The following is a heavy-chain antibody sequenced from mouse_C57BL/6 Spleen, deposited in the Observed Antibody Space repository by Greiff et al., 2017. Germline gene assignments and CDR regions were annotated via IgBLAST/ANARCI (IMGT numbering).Heavy chain of an antibody. Sequence: EVQRVESGGGLVKPGGSLKLSCAASGFTFSDYGMHWVRQAPEKGLEWVAYISSGSSTIYYADTVKGRFTISRDNAKNTLFLQMTSLRSEDTAMYYCARGNYDYDYAMDYWGQGTSVTVSS. CDR3: ARGNYDYDYAMDY. CDR1: GFTFSDYG. V-gene: IGHV5-17*01. D-gene: IGHD2-4*01. J-gene: IGHJ4*01. CDR2: ISSGSSTI.